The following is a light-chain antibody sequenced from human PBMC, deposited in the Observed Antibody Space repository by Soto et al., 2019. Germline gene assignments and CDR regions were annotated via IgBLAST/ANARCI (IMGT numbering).Light chain of an antibody. CDR1: QGISSY. Sequence: DIQLTQSPSFLSASVGDRVTITCRASQGISSYLALYQQKPGKAPKLLIYAASTLQSGVPSRFSGSGSGTEFTLTISSLQPEDFATYYCQQSYSTPPTFGQGTKVDIK. V-gene: IGKV1-9*01. CDR3: QQSYSTPPT. J-gene: IGKJ1*01. CDR2: AAS.